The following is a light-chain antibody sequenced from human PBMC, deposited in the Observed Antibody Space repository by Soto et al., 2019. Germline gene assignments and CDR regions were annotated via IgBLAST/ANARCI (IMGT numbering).Light chain of an antibody. V-gene: IGLV2-14*03. CDR3: SSKRSSGTRLG. Sequence: QSALTQPASVSGSPGQSITISCTGTSSDVGGYNYVSWYQHYPGKAPKLMIYDVSNRPSGVSNRFSGSKSGNTASLTISGLQAEDEADYYCSSKRSSGTRLGFGGGTKVTVL. J-gene: IGLJ2*01. CDR2: DVS. CDR1: SSDVGGYNY.